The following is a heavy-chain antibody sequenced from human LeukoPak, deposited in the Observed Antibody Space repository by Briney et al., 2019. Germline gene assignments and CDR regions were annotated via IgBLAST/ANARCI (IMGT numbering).Heavy chain of an antibody. CDR2: ITSDGSKT. CDR1: VFSFSGYW. D-gene: IGHD3-10*01. CDR3: AKAYNYGSGSYYSFFDN. J-gene: IGHJ4*02. Sequence: GGSLRLSCAVSVFSFSGYWMHCVPQAPGKGLVWVARITSDGSKTAYADSVRGRFTISRDNSKKSLYLQMDSLRAEDTAVYYCAKAYNYGSGSYYSFFDNWGQGTLVTVSS. V-gene: IGHV3-74*01.